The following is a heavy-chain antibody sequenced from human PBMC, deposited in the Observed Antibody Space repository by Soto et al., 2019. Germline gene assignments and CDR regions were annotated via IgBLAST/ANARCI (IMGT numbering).Heavy chain of an antibody. CDR3: ARNRITMVRGVINDYYYYYMDV. V-gene: IGHV1-3*01. D-gene: IGHD3-10*01. CDR1: GYTFTSYA. J-gene: IGHJ6*03. CDR2: INAGNGNT. Sequence: ASVKVSCKASGYTFTSYAMHWVRQAPGQRLEWMGWINAGNGNTKYSQKFQGRVTITRDTSASTAYMELSSLRSEDTAVYYCARNRITMVRGVINDYYYYYMDVWGKGTTVTVSS.